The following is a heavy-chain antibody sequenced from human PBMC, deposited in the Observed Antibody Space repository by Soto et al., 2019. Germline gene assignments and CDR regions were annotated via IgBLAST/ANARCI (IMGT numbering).Heavy chain of an antibody. Sequence: QVQLVESGGGVVQPGRSLRLSCAASGFTFSNNGMHWVRQAPGKGLEWVAVISYDGNNKYYADSVKGRFTISRDNSKNTVYLEMNNLRAEDTAMYYCAKGGSGNYLTYYYYYGMDVWGQGTTVTVSS. V-gene: IGHV3-30*18. CDR2: ISYDGNNK. CDR3: AKGGSGNYLTYYYYYGMDV. CDR1: GFTFSNNG. D-gene: IGHD3-22*01. J-gene: IGHJ6*02.